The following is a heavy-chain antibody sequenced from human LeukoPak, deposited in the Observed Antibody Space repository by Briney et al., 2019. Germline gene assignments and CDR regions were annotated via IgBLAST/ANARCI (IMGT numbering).Heavy chain of an antibody. J-gene: IGHJ6*02. D-gene: IGHD6-13*01. CDR3: ARLGEVSSSWDQYGMDV. V-gene: IGHV4-59*08. Sequence: SETLSLTCTVSGGPISSYYWSWIRQPPGKGLEWIGYIYYSGSTNYNPSLKSRVTISEDTSKKKFSLKVSSVTAADTAVYYCARLGEVSSSWDQYGMDVWGQGTTVTVSS. CDR1: GGPISSYY. CDR2: IYYSGST.